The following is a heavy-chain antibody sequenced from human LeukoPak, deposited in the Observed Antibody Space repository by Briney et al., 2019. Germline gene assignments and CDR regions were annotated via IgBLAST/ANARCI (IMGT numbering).Heavy chain of an antibody. V-gene: IGHV3-7*01. CDR3: ARFLWFGEYDFGY. CDR2: VKQDGSEK. Sequence: GGALRLSCEASGFTFSSYWLSWLGQAPGEGLEGAANVKQDGSEKYYVDSAKGRLTISRDNAKNSLYLQMNSLRAEDTAVYYCARFLWFGEYDFGYWGEGTLVTVSS. J-gene: IGHJ4*02. D-gene: IGHD3-10*01. CDR1: GFTFSSYW.